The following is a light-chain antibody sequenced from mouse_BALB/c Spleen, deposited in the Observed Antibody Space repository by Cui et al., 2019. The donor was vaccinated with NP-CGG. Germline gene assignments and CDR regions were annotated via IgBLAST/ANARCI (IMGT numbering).Light chain of an antibody. Sequence: QSVVTQESALTTSPGETVTPTCRSSTGAVTTSNYANWFQEKPDHLFTGLIGGTNNRAPGVPARFSGSLIGDKAALTITGAQTEDEAIYFCALWYSNHWVFGGGTKLTVL. V-gene: IGLV1*01. CDR2: GTN. CDR1: TGAVTTSNY. CDR3: ALWYSNHWV. J-gene: IGLJ1*01.